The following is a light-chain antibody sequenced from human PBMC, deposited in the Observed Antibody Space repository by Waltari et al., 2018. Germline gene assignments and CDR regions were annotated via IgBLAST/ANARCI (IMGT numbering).Light chain of an antibody. CDR2: DGT. J-gene: IGLJ3*02. Sequence: QAVVTQEPSLTVSPGGTVTLTCGSSTGPVTNDHFPHWFQQKPGQAPRALLYDGTNRRSWTPARFSGSLGGGKAALTLAGAQPEEETVYYCLLAYAGARVFGGGTKLTVL. CDR3: LLAYAGARV. CDR1: TGPVTNDHF. V-gene: IGLV7-46*01.